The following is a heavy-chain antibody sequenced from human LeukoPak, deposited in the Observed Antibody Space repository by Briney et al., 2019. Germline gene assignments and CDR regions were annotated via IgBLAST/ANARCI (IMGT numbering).Heavy chain of an antibody. V-gene: IGHV3-30*02. CDR1: GFTFSSYG. Sequence: GGSLRLSCAASGFTFSSYGIHWVRQAPGKGLEWVAFIRYDGSNKYYADSVKGRFTISRDNSKNTLYLQMNSLRAEDTAVYYCAKMASDCGGDCYPVGGYYYYYMDVWGKGTTVTISS. J-gene: IGHJ6*03. CDR3: AKMASDCGGDCYPVGGYYYYYMDV. CDR2: IRYDGSNK. D-gene: IGHD2-21*02.